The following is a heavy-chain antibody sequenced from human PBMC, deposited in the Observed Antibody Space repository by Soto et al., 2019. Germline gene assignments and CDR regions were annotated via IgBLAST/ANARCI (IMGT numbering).Heavy chain of an antibody. CDR2: INPNSGGT. CDR3: ARDKAAAEHGYNWFDP. Sequence: ASVKVSCKASGYTFTGYYMHWVRQAPGQGLEWMGWINPNSGGTNYAQKFQGRVAMTRDTSISTAYMELGRLRSDDTAVYYCARDKAAAEHGYNWFDPWGQGALVTVSS. V-gene: IGHV1-2*02. D-gene: IGHD6-13*01. J-gene: IGHJ5*02. CDR1: GYTFTGYY.